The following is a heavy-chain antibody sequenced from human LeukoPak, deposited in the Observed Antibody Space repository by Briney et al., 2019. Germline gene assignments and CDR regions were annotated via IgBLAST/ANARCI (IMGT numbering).Heavy chain of an antibody. D-gene: IGHD6-19*01. CDR1: GFTLVSYW. Sequence: GGSLRLSFPASGFTLVSYWLSGVGQPPGKGREGVAAKKQDGREKYYVDSVKGRFTISRDNAKNSLYLQMNSLRAEDTAVYYCARDKRSSGWYRVVSRVWYYFDYWGQGTLVTVSS. V-gene: IGHV3-7*03. CDR2: KKQDGREK. CDR3: ARDKRSSGWYRVVSRVWYYFDY. J-gene: IGHJ4*02.